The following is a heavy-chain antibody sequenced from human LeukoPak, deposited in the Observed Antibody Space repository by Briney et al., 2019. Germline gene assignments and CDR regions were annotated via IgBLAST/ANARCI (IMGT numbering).Heavy chain of an antibody. D-gene: IGHD6-13*01. CDR2: ISAYNGNT. CDR1: GYTFTSYG. J-gene: IGHJ4*02. V-gene: IGHV1-18*01. Sequence: ASVKVSCKASGYTFTSYGISWVRQAPGQGLEWMGWISAYNGNTSYAQKLQGRVTMTTDTSTSTAYMELRSLRSDDTAVYYCARDKGGIAAAGRDYWGQGTLVTVSS. CDR3: ARDKGGIAAAGRDY.